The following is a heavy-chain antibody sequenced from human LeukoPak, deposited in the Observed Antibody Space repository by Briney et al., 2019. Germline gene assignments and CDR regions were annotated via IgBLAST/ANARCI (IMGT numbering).Heavy chain of an antibody. CDR1: GYTFTSYD. V-gene: IGHV1-8*01. CDR2: MNPNSGNT. CDR3: ARGKRSKTRITIFGVARGKNYYYYYMDV. J-gene: IGHJ6*03. D-gene: IGHD3-3*01. Sequence: ASVKVSCKASGYTFTSYDINWVRQATGQGLEWMGWMNPNSGNTGYAQKFQGRVTMTRNTSISTAYMELSSLRSEDTAVYYCARGKRSKTRITIFGVARGKNYYYYYMDVWGKGPRSPSP.